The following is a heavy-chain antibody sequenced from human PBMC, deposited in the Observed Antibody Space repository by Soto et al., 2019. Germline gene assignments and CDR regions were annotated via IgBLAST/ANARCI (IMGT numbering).Heavy chain of an antibody. CDR3: ARAMGTDGWSNHPFDI. V-gene: IGHV3-7*04. CDR1: GFTFSRYW. J-gene: IGHJ3*02. D-gene: IGHD6-19*01. CDR2: IKHDGSEK. Sequence: GESLRLSCAASGFTFSRYWMDWVRQAPRKGLDWVATIKHDGSEKYYVDSVKGRFIISRDNAKNSVFLQMNGLRVEDTAVYFCARAMGTDGWSNHPFDIWGQGTMVTVSS.